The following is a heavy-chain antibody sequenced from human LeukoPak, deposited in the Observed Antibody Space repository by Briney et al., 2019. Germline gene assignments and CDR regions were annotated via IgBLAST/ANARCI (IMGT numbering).Heavy chain of an antibody. D-gene: IGHD1-26*01. CDR1: GGSISSSSYY. V-gene: IGHV4-39*07. CDR3: ARAGRGLYYYYGMDV. J-gene: IGHJ6*02. CDR2: IYYSGST. Sequence: SETLSLTCTVSGGSISSSSYYWGWIRQPPGKGLEWIGSIYYSGSTYYNPSLKSRVTISVDTSKNQFSLKLSSVTAADTAVYYCARAGRGLYYYYGMDVWGQGTTVTVSS.